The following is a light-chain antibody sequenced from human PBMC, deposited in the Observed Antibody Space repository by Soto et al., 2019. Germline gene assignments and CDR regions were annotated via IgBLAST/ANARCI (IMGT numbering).Light chain of an antibody. CDR1: SGHSNYA. CDR2: LNSDGSH. CDR3: QTWGAGIRV. Sequence: QSVLTQSPSASASLGASVKLTCTLSSGHSNYAIAWHQQQPEKGPRYLMKLNSDGSHTKGDGIPDRFSGSSSGAERYLTISSLQSEDEADYYCQTWGAGIRVSGGGTKLTVL. V-gene: IGLV4-69*01. J-gene: IGLJ2*01.